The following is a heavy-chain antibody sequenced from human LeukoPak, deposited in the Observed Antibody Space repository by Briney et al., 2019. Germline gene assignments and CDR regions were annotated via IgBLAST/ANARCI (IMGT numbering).Heavy chain of an antibody. J-gene: IGHJ4*02. D-gene: IGHD4-17*01. V-gene: IGHV1-8*03. CDR3: ARTTSLTASGYDY. CDR1: GYTFTSYH. Sequence: ASVKVSCKTSGYTFTSYHINWVRQATGQGLEWMGWMNPYSGDRGYAQKFQGRVSITSDTSIGTAYMELSSLRYDDTAVYFCARTTSLTASGYDYWGQGTLVTVSS. CDR2: MNPYSGDR.